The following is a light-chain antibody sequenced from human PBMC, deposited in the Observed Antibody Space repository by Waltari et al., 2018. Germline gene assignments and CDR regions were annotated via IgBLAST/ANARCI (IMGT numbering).Light chain of an antibody. J-gene: IGKJ5*01. CDR1: QGISNY. CDR2: TAS. CDR3: QQRSNWPPIT. V-gene: IGKV1-27*01. Sequence: IQLTQSPSSLSASVGDRVTITCRASQGISNYLAWYQQKPGKAPKLLIHTASTLQSGVPSRFSGSGSGTDFTLTISSLEPEDFAVYYCQQRSNWPPITFGQGTRLEIK.